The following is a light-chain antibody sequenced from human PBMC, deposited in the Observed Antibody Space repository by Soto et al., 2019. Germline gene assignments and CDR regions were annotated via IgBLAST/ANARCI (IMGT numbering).Light chain of an antibody. CDR2: DVS. CDR3: QSYDNNNHWV. V-gene: IGLV2-14*01. CDR1: SSDVGDYNY. Sequence: QSALTQPASVSGSPGQSITISCTGTSSDVGDYNYVSWYQQHPGKAPKLMIYDVSNRPSGVSNRFSGSKSGNTASLTISGLQAEDEADYYCQSYDNNNHWVFGGGTKLTVL. J-gene: IGLJ3*02.